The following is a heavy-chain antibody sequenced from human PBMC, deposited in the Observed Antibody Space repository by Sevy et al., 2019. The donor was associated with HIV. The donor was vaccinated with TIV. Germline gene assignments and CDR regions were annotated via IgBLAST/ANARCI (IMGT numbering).Heavy chain of an antibody. CDR2: ISSNGGST. Sequence: GGSLRLSCAASGFTFSSYAMHWVRQAPGKGLEYVSAISSNGGSTYYANSVKGRFTISRDNSKNTLYLQMGSLRAEDMAVYYCARGSQHSSSGRPWYFDLWGRGTLVTVSS. CDR1: GFTFSSYA. D-gene: IGHD6-6*01. V-gene: IGHV3-64*01. J-gene: IGHJ2*01. CDR3: ARGSQHSSSGRPWYFDL.